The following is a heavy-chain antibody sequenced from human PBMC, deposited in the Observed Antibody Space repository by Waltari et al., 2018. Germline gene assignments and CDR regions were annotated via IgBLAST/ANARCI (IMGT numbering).Heavy chain of an antibody. CDR3: ARVDGDYGMGFDY. Sequence: QVQLQESGPGLVKPSETLSLTCTVSGGSFRSYFWSWIRQPAGKGLEWIGRIYISGSTKYSPSRKSRVTMSVDPSKNQFALGLSSVTAADTAVYYCARVDGDYGMGFDYWGQGTLVTVSS. CDR1: GGSFRSYF. V-gene: IGHV4-4*07. D-gene: IGHD4-17*01. J-gene: IGHJ4*02. CDR2: IYISGST.